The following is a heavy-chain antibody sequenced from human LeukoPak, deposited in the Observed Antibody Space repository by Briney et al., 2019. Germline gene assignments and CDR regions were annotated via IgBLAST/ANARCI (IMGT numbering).Heavy chain of an antibody. J-gene: IGHJ4*02. D-gene: IGHD5-18*01. V-gene: IGHV4-31*03. Sequence: SETLSLTCTVSGGSISSGGYYWSWIRQHPGKGLEWIGYIYYSGSTYYNPSLKSRVTISVDTSKNQFSLKLSSVTAADTAVYYCARVLRGYPDYYFDYWGQGTLVTVSS. CDR1: GGSISSGGYY. CDR2: IYYSGST. CDR3: ARVLRGYPDYYFDY.